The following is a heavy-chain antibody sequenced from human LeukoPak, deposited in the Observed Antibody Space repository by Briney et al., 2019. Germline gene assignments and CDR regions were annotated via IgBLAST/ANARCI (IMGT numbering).Heavy chain of an antibody. V-gene: IGHV1-18*01. CDR1: GYTFSNFG. CDR2: ISGNNDNP. CDR3: ARDGTSTDDY. Sequence: EASVRVSCKTSGYTFSNFGINWVRQAPGQGLEWMGWISGNNDNPNYGQKFKGRFTVTTDSSTSTAYMELRNLRFDDTAVYYCARDGTSTDDYWGQGTLVTVSS. J-gene: IGHJ4*02. D-gene: IGHD2-2*01.